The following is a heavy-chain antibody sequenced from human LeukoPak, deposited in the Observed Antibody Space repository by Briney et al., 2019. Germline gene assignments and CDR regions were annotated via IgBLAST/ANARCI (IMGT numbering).Heavy chain of an antibody. J-gene: IGHJ4*02. D-gene: IGHD4-17*01. CDR2: ISGSGGST. Sequence: GGSLRLSRAASGFTFSSYAMSWVRQAPGKGLEWVSAISGSGGSTYCADSVKGRFTISRDNSKNTLYLQMNSLRAEDTAVYYCAKDGGDYEFDYWGQGTLVTVSS. V-gene: IGHV3-23*01. CDR3: AKDGGDYEFDY. CDR1: GFTFSSYA.